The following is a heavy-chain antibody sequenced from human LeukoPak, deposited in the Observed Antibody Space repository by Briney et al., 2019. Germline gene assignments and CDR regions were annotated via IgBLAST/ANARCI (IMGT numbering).Heavy chain of an antibody. CDR1: GFTFSSYE. Sequence: GGSLRLSCAASGFTFSSYEMNWVRQAPGKGLEWVSSISSSGSTMYYADSVKGRFTISRDNAKNSLYLQMNNLRADDTAVYYCVRDVRWSTSGDSRGQGTLVTVSS. V-gene: IGHV3-48*03. D-gene: IGHD5/OR15-5a*01. CDR3: VRDVRWSTSGDS. J-gene: IGHJ4*02. CDR2: ISSSGSTM.